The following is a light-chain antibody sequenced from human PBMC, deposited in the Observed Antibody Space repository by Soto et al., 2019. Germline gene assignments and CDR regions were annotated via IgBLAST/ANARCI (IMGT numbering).Light chain of an antibody. CDR1: QTVGNT. V-gene: IGKV3-15*01. CDR3: LHYKDWPRWT. Sequence: EIVLTQSPATLSVSPGERATLSCRASQTVGNTLAWYQQQPGQTPRLLIYGASTTATGIPARFSGSGSGTEFTLTTDRLQYEDFSVYYCLHYKDWPRWTFGQGTKVEVK. CDR2: GAS. J-gene: IGKJ1*01.